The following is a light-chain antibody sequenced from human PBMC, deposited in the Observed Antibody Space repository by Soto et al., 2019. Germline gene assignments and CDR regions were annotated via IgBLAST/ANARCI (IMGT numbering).Light chain of an antibody. CDR2: LGS. J-gene: IGKJ4*01. V-gene: IGKV2-28*01. Sequence: DVVMTQSPLSLPVTLGQPASISCRSSQSLVHSSGNTYLNWFLQRPGHSPRRLIYLGSNRASGVPDRFSGSGSGTDFTLKISRVEAEDVGVYYCMQSLQSRTFGGGTKVDIK. CDR3: MQSLQSRT. CDR1: QSLVHSSGNTY.